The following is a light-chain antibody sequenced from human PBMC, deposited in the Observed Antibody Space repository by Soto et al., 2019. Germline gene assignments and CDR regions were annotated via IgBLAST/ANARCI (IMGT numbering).Light chain of an antibody. CDR2: RDS. V-gene: IGLV3-9*01. J-gene: IGLJ2*01. Sequence: SYELTQPLSVSVALGQTARITCGGNNIGSKNVHWYQQKPGQAPVLVIYRDSNRPSGIPERFSGSNSGNTATLTISRAQAGDXXDYYCQVXXSSTVVFGGGTKLTVL. CDR3: QVXXSSTVV. CDR1: NIGSKN.